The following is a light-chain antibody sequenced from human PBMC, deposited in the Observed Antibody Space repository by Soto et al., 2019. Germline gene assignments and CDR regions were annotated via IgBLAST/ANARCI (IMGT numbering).Light chain of an antibody. V-gene: IGLV1-40*01. J-gene: IGLJ3*02. CDR1: SSNIGAGYD. CDR2: GNS. Sequence: QSLLTQPPSVSGAPGKRVTISCTGSSSNIGAGYDVHWYQQLPGTAPKLLIYGNSNRPSGVPERFSGSKSGTSASLAITGLQAEDEADYYCQSYDSSLSGWVFGGGTKLSVL. CDR3: QSYDSSLSGWV.